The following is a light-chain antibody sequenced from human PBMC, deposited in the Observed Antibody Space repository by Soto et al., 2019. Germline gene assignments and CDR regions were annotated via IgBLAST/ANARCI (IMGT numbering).Light chain of an antibody. J-gene: IGKJ1*01. CDR3: QQHNGYSERM. Sequence: DIQMTQSPSTLSASVGDRVTITCRASQSIRSRLAWFQQKPGKAPKLLIYGASSLASGVPSRFSGSGSGTEFTLTISSLQPDDFATYYCQQHNGYSERMFGQGTK. CDR1: QSIRSR. CDR2: GAS. V-gene: IGKV1-5*01.